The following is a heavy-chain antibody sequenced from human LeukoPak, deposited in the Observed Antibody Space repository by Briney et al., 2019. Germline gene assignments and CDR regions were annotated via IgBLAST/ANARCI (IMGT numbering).Heavy chain of an antibody. CDR3: AKDANYYGSGSYYKPLDY. CDR2: ISGSGGST. J-gene: IGHJ4*02. V-gene: IGHV3-23*01. Sequence: PGGSLRLSCAASGFTFSSYAVSWVRQAPGKGLEWVSAISGSGGSTYYADSVKGRFTISRDNSKNTLYLQMNSLRAEDTAVYYCAKDANYYGSGSYYKPLDYWGQGTLVTVSS. D-gene: IGHD3-10*01. CDR1: GFTFSSYA.